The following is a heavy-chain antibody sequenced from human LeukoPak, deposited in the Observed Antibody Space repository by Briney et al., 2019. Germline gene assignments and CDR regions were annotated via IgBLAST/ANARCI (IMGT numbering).Heavy chain of an antibody. V-gene: IGHV3-23*01. CDR2: ISGSGGST. CDR1: GFTFSSYA. D-gene: IGHD2-2*02. CDR3: ATDIVVVPAAITDY. J-gene: IGHJ4*02. Sequence: GGSLRLSCAASGFTFSSYAMSWVRQAPGKGLEWVSAISGSGGSTYYADSVKGRFTISRDSSKNTLYLQMNSLRAEDTAVYYCATDIVVVPAAITDYWGQGTLVTVSS.